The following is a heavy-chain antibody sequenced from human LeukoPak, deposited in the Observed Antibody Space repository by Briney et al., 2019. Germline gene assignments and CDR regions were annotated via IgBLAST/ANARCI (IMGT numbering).Heavy chain of an antibody. D-gene: IGHD6-13*01. J-gene: IGHJ4*02. Sequence: SETLPLTCTVSGGSISSYYWSWIRQPPGKGLEWIGYIYYSGSTNYNPSLKSRVTISVDTSKNQFSLKLSSVTAADTAVYYCARGYSSSWPLDYWGQGTLVTVSS. V-gene: IGHV4-59*01. CDR2: IYYSGST. CDR3: ARGYSSSWPLDY. CDR1: GGSISSYY.